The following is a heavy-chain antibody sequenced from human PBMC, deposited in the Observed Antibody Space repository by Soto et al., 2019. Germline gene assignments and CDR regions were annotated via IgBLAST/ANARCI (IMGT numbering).Heavy chain of an antibody. CDR3: ARGGWAPYYYYGMDV. V-gene: IGHV4-61*08. CDR1: WGSGSSGGYC. D-gene: IGHD5-12*01. J-gene: IGHJ6*02. CDR2: IYYSGST. Sequence: PSETLSLTWTVSWGSGSSGGYCWSWIRQPPGKGLEWIGYIYYSGSTNYNPSLKSRVTISVDTSKNQFSLKLSSVTAADTAVDYCARGGWAPYYYYGMDVWGQGTTVTVSS.